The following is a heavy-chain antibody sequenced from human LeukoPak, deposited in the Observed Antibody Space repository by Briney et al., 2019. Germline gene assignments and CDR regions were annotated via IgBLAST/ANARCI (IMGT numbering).Heavy chain of an antibody. CDR3: ARAAPRIYYGSGSYYFNWFDP. CDR2: INHSGST. J-gene: IGHJ5*02. D-gene: IGHD3-10*01. V-gene: IGHV4-34*01. Sequence: SETLSLTCAVYGGSFSGYYWTWIRQPPGKGLEWLGEINHSGSTNYNPSLKSRVTISVDTSKNQFSLKLSSVTAADTAVYYCARAAPRIYYGSGSYYFNWFDPWGQGTLITVSS. CDR1: GGSFSGYY.